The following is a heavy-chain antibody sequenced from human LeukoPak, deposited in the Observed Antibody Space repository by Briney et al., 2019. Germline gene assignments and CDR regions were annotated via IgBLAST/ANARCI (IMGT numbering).Heavy chain of an antibody. CDR1: GYTLTGYY. CDR3: ATEILEGLPAARGGGIDY. J-gene: IGHJ4*02. D-gene: IGHD2-2*01. Sequence: ASVRVSCKASGYTLTGYYMHWVRQAPGQGLEWMGWINPNSGGTNYAQKFQGRVTMTRDTSISTAYMELSRLRSDDTAVYYCATEILEGLPAARGGGIDYWGQGTLVTVSS. CDR2: INPNSGGT. V-gene: IGHV1-2*02.